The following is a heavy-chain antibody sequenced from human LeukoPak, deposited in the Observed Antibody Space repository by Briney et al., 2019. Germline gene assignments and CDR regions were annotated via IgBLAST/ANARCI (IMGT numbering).Heavy chain of an antibody. J-gene: IGHJ5*02. V-gene: IGHV4-59*01. D-gene: IGHD3-10*01. CDR1: GDSITSFY. Sequence: SETLSLTCTVSGDSITSFYWNWIRQPPGEGLEWIGYIYYSGSTNCNPSLKSRVTISIDTSKNQFSLKLTSVTAADTAVYYCARGHNYSGSGSYYKGGWFDPWGQGTLVTVSS. CDR3: ARGHNYSGSGSYYKGGWFDP. CDR2: IYYSGST.